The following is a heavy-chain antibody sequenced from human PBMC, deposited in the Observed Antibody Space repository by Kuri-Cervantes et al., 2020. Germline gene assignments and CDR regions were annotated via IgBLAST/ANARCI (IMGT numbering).Heavy chain of an antibody. CDR1: GGSISSSNW. CDR3: ARDGSSWYHWLDP. Sequence: SETLSLTCAVSGGSISSSNWWSWVRQPPGKGLEWIGEIYHSGSTNYNPSLKSRVTISVDKSKNQFSLKLSSVTAADTAVYYCARDGSSWYHWLDPWGQGTLVTVSS. V-gene: IGHV4-4*02. J-gene: IGHJ5*02. CDR2: IYHSGST. D-gene: IGHD6-13*01.